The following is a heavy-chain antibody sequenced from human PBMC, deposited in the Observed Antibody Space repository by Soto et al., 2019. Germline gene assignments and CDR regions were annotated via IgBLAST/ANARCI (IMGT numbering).Heavy chain of an antibody. CDR3: AREMATVTTYAFDI. J-gene: IGHJ3*02. V-gene: IGHV3-21*01. D-gene: IGHD4-17*01. CDR1: GFTFSSYS. Sequence: SLRLSCAASGFTFSSYSMNWVRQAPGKGLEWVSSISSSSSYIYYADSVKGRFTISRDNAKNSLYLQMNSLRAEDTAVYYCAREMATVTTYAFDIWGQGTMVTVSS. CDR2: ISSSSSYI.